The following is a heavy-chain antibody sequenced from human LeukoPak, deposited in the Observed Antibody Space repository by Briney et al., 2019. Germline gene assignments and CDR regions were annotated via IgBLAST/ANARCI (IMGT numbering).Heavy chain of an antibody. D-gene: IGHD2-8*01. V-gene: IGHV3-23*01. Sequence: PGGSLRLSCAASGFTFSSYAMSWVRQAPGKGLEWVSAISGSGGSTYYPDSVKGRFTISRDKSKTTLYLQMTSLRAEDTAVYYCAKHNGPVIARGPFDYWGQGTLVTVSS. CDR1: GFTFSSYA. J-gene: IGHJ4*02. CDR2: ISGSGGST. CDR3: AKHNGPVIARGPFDY.